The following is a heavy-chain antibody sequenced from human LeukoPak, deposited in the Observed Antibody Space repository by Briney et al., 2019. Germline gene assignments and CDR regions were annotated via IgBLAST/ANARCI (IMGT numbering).Heavy chain of an antibody. J-gene: IGHJ4*02. CDR1: GFTFDDSV. D-gene: IGHD4-11*01. CDR2: INWNGGST. V-gene: IGHV3-20*04. CDR3: ARGGLHHDY. Sequence: GGSLRLSCAASGFTFDDSVMSWVRQAPGKGLEWVSSINWNGGSTGYADSVKGRFTISRDNAKNSLYLQMNSLRAEDTAVYYCARGGLHHDYWGQGTLVTVSS.